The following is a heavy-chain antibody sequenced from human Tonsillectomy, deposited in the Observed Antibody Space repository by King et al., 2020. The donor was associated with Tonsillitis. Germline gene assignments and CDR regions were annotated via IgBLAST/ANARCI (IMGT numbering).Heavy chain of an antibody. CDR3: ARDLELATYSYDCSGYYYFQH. CDR1: RFTLSNYK. Sequence: VQLVVSGGGLVKPGVSLRLACAASRFTLSNYKVHWVRQAPGEWLEWVSSIRSGRRYIYYADSEEGRFTISRDNAKNTLCLQMNSLRAEDTAVYYCARDLELATYSYDCSGYYYFQHWGQGTLVTVSS. D-gene: IGHD3-22*01. CDR2: IRSGRRYI. V-gene: IGHV3-21*01. J-gene: IGHJ1*01.